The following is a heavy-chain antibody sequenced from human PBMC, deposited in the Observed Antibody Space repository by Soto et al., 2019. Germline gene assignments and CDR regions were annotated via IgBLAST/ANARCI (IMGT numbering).Heavy chain of an antibody. CDR1: GGSISSGGYS. Sequence: PSETLSLTCTVSGGSISSGGYSWSGIRQTLGKGLEWIGYIYPTGKTYYNPSLKNRATLSIDTSQNQFSLQLTSVTAADTAVYYCARAPPGPAPRWGVWGHGTTVTVSS. V-gene: IGHV4-30-2*01. CDR2: IYPTGKT. CDR3: ARAPPGPAPRWGV. J-gene: IGHJ6*02. D-gene: IGHD3-16*01.